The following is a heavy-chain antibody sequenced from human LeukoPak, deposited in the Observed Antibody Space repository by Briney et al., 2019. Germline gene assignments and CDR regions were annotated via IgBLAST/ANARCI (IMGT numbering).Heavy chain of an antibody. V-gene: IGHV1-18*01. CDR2: ISAYNGNT. CDR1: GYTFNSYG. D-gene: IGHD3-22*01. CDR3: ARAVGSPYYYDSSGYYGN. Sequence: APVKVSCKASGYTFNSYGISWVRQAPGRGLEWMGWISAYNGNTNYAQKLQGRVTMTTDTSTSTAYMELRSLKSDDTAVYYCARAVGSPYYYDSSGYYGNWGQGTLVTVSS. J-gene: IGHJ4*02.